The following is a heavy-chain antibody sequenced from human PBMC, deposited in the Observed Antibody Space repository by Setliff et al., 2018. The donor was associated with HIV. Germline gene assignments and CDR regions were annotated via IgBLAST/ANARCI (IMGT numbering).Heavy chain of an antibody. D-gene: IGHD4-4*01. CDR1: GYTFTSYG. Sequence: VSVKVSCKASGYTFTSYGISWVRQAPGQGLEWMGWISAYNGNTNYAQKLQGNVTMTTDTSTSTAYMELRSLRSDDTAVYYCARDVDYTDAFDIWGQGTMVTVSS. V-gene: IGHV1-18*01. CDR3: ARDVDYTDAFDI. J-gene: IGHJ3*02. CDR2: ISAYNGNT.